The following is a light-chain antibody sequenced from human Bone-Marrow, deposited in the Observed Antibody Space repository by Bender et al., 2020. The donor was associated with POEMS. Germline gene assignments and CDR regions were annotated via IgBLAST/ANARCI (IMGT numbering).Light chain of an antibody. CDR1: SSNIGAHA. Sequence: QSVLTQPPSASGTPGQRVTISCTGGSSNIGAHAMNWYQHLPETAPKLLIYSSYRRPSEVPDRFSGSRSGTSASLAISGLQSEDEADYYCAVWDDSLNGWVFGGGTKLTVL. CDR2: SSY. J-gene: IGLJ3*02. V-gene: IGLV1-44*01. CDR3: AVWDDSLNGWV.